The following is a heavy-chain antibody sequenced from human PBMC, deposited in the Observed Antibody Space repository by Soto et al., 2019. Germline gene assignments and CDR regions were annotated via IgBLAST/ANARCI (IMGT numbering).Heavy chain of an antibody. D-gene: IGHD4-4*01. CDR1: GFTFSNHG. CDR2: IDGGGTKT. V-gene: IGHV3-23*01. Sequence: PGGSLRLSCAASGFTFSNHGMSWVRQAPGTGLEWVSAIDGGGTKTYYADSVKGRFTISRDNSMNTLYLQMDSLRAEDTAIYYCTKEHSNYPDNWFDPWGQGTRVTVSS. CDR3: TKEHSNYPDNWFDP. J-gene: IGHJ5*02.